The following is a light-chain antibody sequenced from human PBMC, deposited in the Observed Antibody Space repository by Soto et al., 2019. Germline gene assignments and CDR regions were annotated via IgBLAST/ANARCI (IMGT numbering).Light chain of an antibody. CDR1: QSISTW. CDR3: QQYNNYPFT. V-gene: IGKV1-5*01. Sequence: DIPMTQSPSTLSASVGDRVTITCRASQSISTWLAWYQHKPGKAPNLLIYDASSLESGVPSRFSGSGSGTEFTLTISSLQPDDFASYYCQQYNNYPFTFGPGTKVDIK. J-gene: IGKJ3*01. CDR2: DAS.